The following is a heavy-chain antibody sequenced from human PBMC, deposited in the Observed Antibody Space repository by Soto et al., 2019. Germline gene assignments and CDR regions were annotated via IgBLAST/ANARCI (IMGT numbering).Heavy chain of an antibody. CDR1: GFTFTNYW. J-gene: IGHJ4*02. V-gene: IGHV3-74*01. CDR2: IDGVGSGT. CDR3: TTVFEY. Sequence: EVQLVQSGGGSVQPGVSLRLSCAASGFTFTNYWMHWVLQVPGKGLVWVSRIDGVGSGTSYSDSVRGRFTISRDNAENTLYLQMNSLRAEYTAVYYCTTVFEYWCQGTAVTFSS.